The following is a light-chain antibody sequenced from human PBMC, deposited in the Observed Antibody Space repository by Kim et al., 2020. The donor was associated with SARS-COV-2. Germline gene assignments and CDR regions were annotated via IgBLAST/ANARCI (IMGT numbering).Light chain of an antibody. CDR2: LNSDVSH. CDR3: QTWGTGLWV. CDR1: SGHSSNA. Sequence: QLVLTQSPSASASLGASVKLTCTLSSGHSSNAIAWHQQQPAKGPRYLMKLNSDVSHSKGDGIPDRFSGSRSGAERYLTISSLQSEDEADYYCQTWGTGLWVFGGGTQMTVL. V-gene: IGLV4-69*01. J-gene: IGLJ3*02.